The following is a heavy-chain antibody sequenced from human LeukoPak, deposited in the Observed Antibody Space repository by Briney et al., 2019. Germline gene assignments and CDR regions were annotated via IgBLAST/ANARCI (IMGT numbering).Heavy chain of an antibody. D-gene: IGHD2-2*01. CDR3: ARARRAYTSCWFDP. CDR1: GYTFTGYY. V-gene: IGHV1-2*02. CDR2: INPNSGGT. Sequence: GASVKVSCKASGYTFTGYYMHWVRQAPGQGLEWMGWINPNSGGTNYAQKFQGRVTMTRDTSISTAYMELSRLRSDDTAVYYCARARRAYTSCWFDPWGQRTLVTVSS. J-gene: IGHJ5*02.